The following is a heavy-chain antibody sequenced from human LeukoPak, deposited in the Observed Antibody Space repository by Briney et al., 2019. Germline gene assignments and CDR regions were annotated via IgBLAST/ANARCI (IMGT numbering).Heavy chain of an antibody. CDR1: GGSFSDYY. Sequence: SETLSLTCAVYGGSFSDYYWSWIRQPPGKGLEWICEINHSGSTNYNPSLKSRVTKSVDTSKNHFSLKLSSVTAADTAVYYCARVIRPFTIFGVVFKSIDYFDYWGQGTLVTVSS. J-gene: IGHJ4*02. V-gene: IGHV4-34*01. CDR3: ARVIRPFTIFGVVFKSIDYFDY. CDR2: INHSGST. D-gene: IGHD3-3*01.